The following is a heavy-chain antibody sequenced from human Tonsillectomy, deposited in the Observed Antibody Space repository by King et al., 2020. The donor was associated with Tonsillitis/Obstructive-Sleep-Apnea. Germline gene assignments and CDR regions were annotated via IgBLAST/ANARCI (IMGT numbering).Heavy chain of an antibody. D-gene: IGHD3-3*01. CDR3: ARANYDFWSGYYTGLAF. CDR2: INHSGST. V-gene: IGHV4-34*01. J-gene: IGHJ4*02. CDR1: GGSFSGYY. Sequence: VQLQQWGAGMLKPSETLSLTCAVYGGSFSGYYWSWIRQPPGKGLEWIGEINHSGSTNYNPSLKSRVTISVDTSKKQFSLKLSAVTAADTAVYYCARANYDFWSGYYTGLAFWGQGTLVTVSS.